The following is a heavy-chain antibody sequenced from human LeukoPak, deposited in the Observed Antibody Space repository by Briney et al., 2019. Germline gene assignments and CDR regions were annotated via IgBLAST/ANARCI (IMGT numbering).Heavy chain of an antibody. CDR1: GFTFSSYG. CDR3: ARDLSPRGYDSGGVYLSY. Sequence: PGKSLRLSCAASGFTFSSYGIHWVRQAPGKGLEWVAVIWYDGNNKYYADSVKGRFTISRDNSKNTLYLQMNSLRAEDTAVYYCARDLSPRGYDSGGVYLSYWGQGTLVTVSS. CDR2: IWYDGNNK. D-gene: IGHD3-22*01. J-gene: IGHJ4*02. V-gene: IGHV3-33*01.